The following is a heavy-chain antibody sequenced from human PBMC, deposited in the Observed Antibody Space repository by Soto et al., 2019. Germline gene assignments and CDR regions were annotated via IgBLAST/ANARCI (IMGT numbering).Heavy chain of an antibody. Sequence: QVQLQESGPGLVKPSETLSLTCTVSGGSISSYYWSWIRQPAGKGLEWIGRIYTSGSTNYNPSLKSRVTMSVDTSKNQFSLKLSSVTAADTAVYYCARESRFGELFNFDCWGQGTLVTVSS. D-gene: IGHD3-10*01. J-gene: IGHJ4*02. V-gene: IGHV4-4*07. CDR1: GGSISSYY. CDR2: IYTSGST. CDR3: ARESRFGELFNFDC.